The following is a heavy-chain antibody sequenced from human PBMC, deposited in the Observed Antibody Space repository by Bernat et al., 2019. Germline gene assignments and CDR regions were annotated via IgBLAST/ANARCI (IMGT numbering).Heavy chain of an antibody. CDR2: ISSDGGTT. V-gene: IGHV3-74*03. Sequence: EEQLVESGGGLVQPGGSLRLSCAASGFTFSSYWMHWVRQAPGKGLVWVSRISSDGGTTTYADSVKGRFTISRDNAKNTLYLQMNSLRAEDTAVYYCARDKQVVVNSRFDPWGQGTLVTVYS. D-gene: IGHD2-15*01. CDR1: GFTFSSYW. J-gene: IGHJ5*02. CDR3: ARDKQVVVNSRFDP.